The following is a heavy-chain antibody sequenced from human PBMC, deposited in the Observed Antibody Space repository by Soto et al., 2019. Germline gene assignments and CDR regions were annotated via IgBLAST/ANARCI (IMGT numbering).Heavy chain of an antibody. V-gene: IGHV1-18*04. D-gene: IGHD3-3*01. Sequence: ASVKVSCKASGYTFTSYGISWVRQAPGQGLEWMGWISAYNGNTNDAQKLQGRVTMTTDTSTSTAYMEMRSLRSDDTAVYYCERDITIVGMGYYAYGMDVWGQGTTVTVSS. J-gene: IGHJ6*02. CDR1: GYTFTSYG. CDR3: ERDITIVGMGYYAYGMDV. CDR2: ISAYNGNT.